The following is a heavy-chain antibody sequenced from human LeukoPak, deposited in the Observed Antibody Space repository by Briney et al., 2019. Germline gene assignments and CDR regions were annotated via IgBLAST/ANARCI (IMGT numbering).Heavy chain of an antibody. J-gene: IGHJ4*02. V-gene: IGHV3-74*01. D-gene: IGHD4-17*01. CDR1: GFTFSTYW. CDR3: ARVRSTVTTFFDY. Sequence: GGSLRLSCAASGFTFSTYWMHWVRQAPGKGLVWVSRINSDGSITTYADSVKGRFTIARDNAKNSLYLQMNSLRAEDTAVYYCARVRSTVTTFFDYWGQGTLVTVSS. CDR2: INSDGSIT.